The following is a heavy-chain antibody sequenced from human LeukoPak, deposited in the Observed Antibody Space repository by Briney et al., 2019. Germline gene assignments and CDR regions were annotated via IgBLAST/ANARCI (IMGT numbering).Heavy chain of an antibody. V-gene: IGHV4-39*07. CDR1: GGSISSSSYY. Sequence: SETLSLTCTVSGGSISSSSYYWGWIRQPPGKGLEWIGSIYYSGSTYYNPSLKSRVTISVDTSKNQFSLKLSSVTAADTAVYYCARGKGLLSPYYYGSGSYPHYYYGMDVWGQGTTVTVSS. J-gene: IGHJ6*02. D-gene: IGHD3-10*01. CDR2: IYYSGST. CDR3: ARGKGLLSPYYYGSGSYPHYYYGMDV.